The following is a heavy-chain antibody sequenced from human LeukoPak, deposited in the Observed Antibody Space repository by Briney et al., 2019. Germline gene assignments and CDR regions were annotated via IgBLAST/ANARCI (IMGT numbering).Heavy chain of an antibody. V-gene: IGHV3-48*01. CDR2: ISSSSSTI. D-gene: IGHD6-19*01. J-gene: IGHJ6*02. Sequence: GGSLRLSCAASGFTFSSYSMNWVRQAPGKGLEWVSYISSSSSTIYYADSVKGRFTISRDNAKNSLYLQMNSLRAEDTAVYYCARVRAVAGIYYYYGMDVWGQGTTVTVSS. CDR1: GFTFSSYS. CDR3: ARVRAVAGIYYYYGMDV.